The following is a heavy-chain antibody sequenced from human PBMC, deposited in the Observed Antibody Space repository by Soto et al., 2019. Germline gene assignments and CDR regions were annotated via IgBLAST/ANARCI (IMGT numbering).Heavy chain of an antibody. V-gene: IGHV5-51*01. J-gene: IGHJ3*01. CDR2: IYPGDSET. CDR3: ARPYSGGPNDPFDV. CDR1: GYTFSSNW. D-gene: IGHD1-26*01. Sequence: PGESLKISCQTPGYTFSSNWIGWVRQMPGKGLEWMGIIYPGDSETRYSPSFQGQVTISADRSFSTAYLQWTSLQASDTAMYYCARPYSGGPNDPFDVWGQGTMVTVSS.